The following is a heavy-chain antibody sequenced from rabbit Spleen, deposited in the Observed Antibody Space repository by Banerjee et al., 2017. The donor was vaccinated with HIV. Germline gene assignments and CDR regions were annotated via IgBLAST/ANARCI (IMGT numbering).Heavy chain of an antibody. J-gene: IGHJ4*01. CDR1: GFSLSNIYY. Sequence: QSLEESGGDLVKPGACPTLTCTASGFSLSNIYYMSWVRQAPGKGLEWIACIYIGDGNTYSASWAKDRFPISKTSSPTVTLQMTSLTAADTATYFCSRSPQNYGWTKRLNLWGPGTLVTVS. CDR3: SRSPQNYGWTKRLNL. D-gene: IGHD6-1*01. V-gene: IGHV1S40*01. CDR2: IYIGDGNT.